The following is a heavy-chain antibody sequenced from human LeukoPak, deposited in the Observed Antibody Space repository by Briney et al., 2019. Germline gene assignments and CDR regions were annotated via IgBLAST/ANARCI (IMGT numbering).Heavy chain of an antibody. CDR3: TKEHYYIDSKGPYDN. Sequence: GGSLRLSCAASGLIFSSYGMHWVRQAPGKGLEWVSGISWNSKNIGYADSVKGRFTISRDNAKNSVYLQMNSLRAEDTALYYCTKEHYYIDSKGPYDNWGQGTLVTVSS. D-gene: IGHD3-22*01. CDR1: GLIFSSYG. V-gene: IGHV3-9*01. CDR2: ISWNSKNI. J-gene: IGHJ4*02.